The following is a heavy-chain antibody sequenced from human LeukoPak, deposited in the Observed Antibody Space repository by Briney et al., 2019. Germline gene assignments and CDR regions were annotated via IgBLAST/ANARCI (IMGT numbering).Heavy chain of an antibody. J-gene: IGHJ4*02. Sequence: SETLSLTCTVSGGSISTYYWTWIRQPPGEGLEWIGNINYSGSTYYSPSLRSRVIMSIDTSKNQFSLKLNSLTASDTAMYYCARDQGFYLGLGSPYFDYWGPGTLVTVSS. V-gene: IGHV4-59*06. CDR3: ARDQGFYLGLGSPYFDY. CDR1: GGSISTYY. D-gene: IGHD3-10*01. CDR2: INYSGST.